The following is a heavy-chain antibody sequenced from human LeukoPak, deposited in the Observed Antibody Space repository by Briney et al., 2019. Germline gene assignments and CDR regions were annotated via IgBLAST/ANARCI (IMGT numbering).Heavy chain of an antibody. J-gene: IGHJ4*02. CDR1: GGPFINYA. Sequence: SVKMSCKASGGPFINYAISWVRQAPGQGLEWMGGISPVFGTPNYAQKFQGRVTIKTDESTSTAYMELISLRSEDTAVYYCARSIVVPGVLDYWGQGTLVTVSS. D-gene: IGHD6-19*01. V-gene: IGHV1-69*05. CDR3: ARSIVVPGVLDY. CDR2: ISPVFGTP.